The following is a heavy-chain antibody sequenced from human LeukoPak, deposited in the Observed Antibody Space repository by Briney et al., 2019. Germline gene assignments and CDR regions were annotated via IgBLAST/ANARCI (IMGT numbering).Heavy chain of an antibody. CDR3: AKDRSVGSGSPFFDY. D-gene: IGHD3-10*01. CDR2: ISYDGSNK. CDR1: GFTFSSYG. Sequence: GGSLRLSCAASGFTFSSYGMHWVRQAPGKGLEWVAVISYDGSNKYYADSVKGRFTISRDNSKNTLYLQMNSLRAEDTAVYYCAKDRSVGSGSPFFDYWGQGTLVTVSS. J-gene: IGHJ4*02. V-gene: IGHV3-30*18.